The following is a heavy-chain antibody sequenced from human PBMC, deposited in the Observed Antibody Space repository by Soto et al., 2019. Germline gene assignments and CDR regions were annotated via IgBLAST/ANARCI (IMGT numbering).Heavy chain of an antibody. CDR1: ESPFSSP. CDR2: ITSTSSYI. D-gene: IGHD5-18*01. CDR3: ARDGYTYGSYSFDY. J-gene: IGHJ4*02. Sequence: EVQLVESGGGWANPGGPLRLSCAASESPFSSPRWTGSGRVPGKGLKWVSSITSTSSYIYNADSVKGRFTISRDNAKNSLYLQMNSLRAEDTAVYYCARDGYTYGSYSFDYWGQGTLVTVSS. V-gene: IGHV3-21*01.